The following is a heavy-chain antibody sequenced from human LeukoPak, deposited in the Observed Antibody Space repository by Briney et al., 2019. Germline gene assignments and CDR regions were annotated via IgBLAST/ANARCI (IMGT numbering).Heavy chain of an antibody. CDR3: ARRGPYYDILTGYYNAYYYYYYMDV. J-gene: IGHJ6*03. V-gene: IGHV4-61*02. CDR1: GGLISSGSYY. D-gene: IGHD3-9*01. CDR2: MYTSGST. Sequence: SETLSLTCTVSGGLISSGSYYWSWIRQPAGKGLEWIGRMYTSGSTSYNPSLKSRVTISVDTSKNQFSLKLSSVTAADTAVYYCARRGPYYDILTGYYNAYYYYYYMDVWGKGTTVTISS.